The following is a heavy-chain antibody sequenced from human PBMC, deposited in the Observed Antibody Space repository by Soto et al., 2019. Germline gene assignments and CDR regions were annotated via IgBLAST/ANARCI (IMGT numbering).Heavy chain of an antibody. V-gene: IGHV3-23*01. CDR3: AKDDRTASRIDY. Sequence: EVQLLESGGGLVQPGGALRLSCATSGLSFSLYSLGWVRQAPGKGLEWVSAISGSGSNINYADSVKGRFTISRDNSKNTLSLQMHRLRAEDTALYYCAKDDRTASRIDYWGQGNLVTVSS. CDR1: GLSFSLYS. D-gene: IGHD2-21*02. CDR2: ISGSGSNI. J-gene: IGHJ4*02.